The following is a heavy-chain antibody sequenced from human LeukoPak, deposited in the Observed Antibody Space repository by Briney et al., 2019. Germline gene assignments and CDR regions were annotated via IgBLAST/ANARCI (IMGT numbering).Heavy chain of an antibody. CDR1: GFTFSSYS. CDR3: ARDQGAIAVAGNTHAFDI. V-gene: IGHV3-21*01. J-gene: IGHJ3*02. D-gene: IGHD6-19*01. CDR2: ISSSSSYI. Sequence: GGSLRLSCAASGFTFSSYSMNWVRQAPGKGLEWVSSISSSSSYIYYADSVKGRFTISRDNAKNSLYLQMNSLRAEDTAVYYCARDQGAIAVAGNTHAFDIWGQGTMVTVSS.